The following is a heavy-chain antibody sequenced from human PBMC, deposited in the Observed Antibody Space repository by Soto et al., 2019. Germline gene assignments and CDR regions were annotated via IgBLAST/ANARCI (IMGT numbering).Heavy chain of an antibody. CDR1: GFTFSGSA. Sequence: PGGSLRLSCTVSGFTFSGSAIHWVRQASGKGLEWIGRIRIRDNNYATTFGASLKDRISISRDDSRSTAYLHVNSLKTEDTAVYYCFGYAYEIEAWRQGTPITVS. CDR2: IRIRDNNYAT. D-gene: IGHD5-12*01. J-gene: IGHJ4*02. CDR3: FGYAYEIEA. V-gene: IGHV3-73*01.